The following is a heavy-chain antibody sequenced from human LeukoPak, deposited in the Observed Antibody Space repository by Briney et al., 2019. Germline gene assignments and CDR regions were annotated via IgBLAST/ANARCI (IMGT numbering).Heavy chain of an antibody. D-gene: IGHD6-13*01. CDR2: IYYSGST. Sequence: SQTLSLTCTVSGGSISSSSYYWGWIRQPPGKGLEWIGSIYYSGSTYYNPSLKSRVTISVDTSKNQFSLKLSSVTAADTAVYYCARRESSLSYDYWGQGTLVTVSS. CDR3: ARRESSLSYDY. V-gene: IGHV4-39*01. J-gene: IGHJ4*02. CDR1: GGSISSSSYY.